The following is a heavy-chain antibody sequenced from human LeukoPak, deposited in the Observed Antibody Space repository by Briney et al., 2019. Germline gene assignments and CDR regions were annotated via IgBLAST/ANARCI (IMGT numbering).Heavy chain of an antibody. J-gene: IGHJ4*02. CDR2: IIRILGIA. CDR1: GGTCSSYA. V-gene: IGHV1-69*04. CDR3: ARDLGIAVAGSEFDY. D-gene: IGHD6-19*01. Sequence: SVKVSCKASGGTCSSYAISWVRHAPGQGLEWMGRIIRILGIANYAQKFQGRVTITADKSTSTAYMELSSLRSEDTAVYYCARDLGIAVAGSEFDYWGQGTLVTVSS.